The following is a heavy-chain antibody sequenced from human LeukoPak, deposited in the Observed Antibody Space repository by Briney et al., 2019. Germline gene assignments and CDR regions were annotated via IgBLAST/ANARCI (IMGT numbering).Heavy chain of an antibody. D-gene: IGHD2-2*01. V-gene: IGHV1-18*04. J-gene: IGHJ6*04. CDR3: ARLCSSTSCYPHYYYGMDV. Sequence: ASVKVSCKASGYTFTSYGISWVRQAPGQGLEWMGWISAYNGNTNYAQKLQGRVTMTTDTSTSTAYMELRSLRSDDTAVYYCARLCSSTSCYPHYYYGMDVGGKGTTVTVSS. CDR2: ISAYNGNT. CDR1: GYTFTSYG.